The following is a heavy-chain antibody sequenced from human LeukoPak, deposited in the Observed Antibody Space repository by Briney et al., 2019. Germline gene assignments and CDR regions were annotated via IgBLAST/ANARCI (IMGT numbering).Heavy chain of an antibody. D-gene: IGHD3-10*01. Sequence: ASVKVSCKASGYTFTNYAMHWVRQAPGQRPGWMGWINAGNGNTEYSQKFQDRVTITRDISASTGYMELSRLTSEDTAVYYCARGSYYYGSGSFMGSDYWGQGTLVTVSS. CDR3: ARGSYYYGSGSFMGSDY. J-gene: IGHJ4*02. CDR1: GYTFTNYA. CDR2: INAGNGNT. V-gene: IGHV1-3*01.